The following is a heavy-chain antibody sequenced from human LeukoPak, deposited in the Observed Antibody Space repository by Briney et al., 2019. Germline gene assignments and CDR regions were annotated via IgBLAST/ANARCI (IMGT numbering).Heavy chain of an antibody. CDR2: INTNTGNP. V-gene: IGHV7-4-1*02. Sequence: ASVKVSCKASGYTFTSYAMNWVRQAPGQGLEWMGWINTNTGNPTYAQGFTGRFVFSLGTSVSTAYLQISSLKAEDTAVYYCATVRYYDFWSGYLGTYYYGMDVWGQGTTVTVSS. J-gene: IGHJ6*02. CDR3: ATVRYYDFWSGYLGTYYYGMDV. D-gene: IGHD3-3*01. CDR1: GYTFTSYA.